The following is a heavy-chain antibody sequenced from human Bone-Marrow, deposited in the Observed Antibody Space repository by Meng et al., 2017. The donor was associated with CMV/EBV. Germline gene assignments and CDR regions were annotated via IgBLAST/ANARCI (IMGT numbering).Heavy chain of an antibody. J-gene: IGHJ4*02. CDR1: GFTFSSFN. CDR2: ISARSSYI. D-gene: IGHD5-18*01. CDR3: ARGDTVVFTKGLSAIDY. Sequence: GESLKISCAASGFTFSSFNMNWVRQAPGKGLEWVSSISARSSYIYYADSVKGRVTISRDNPKDCLYLQMNSLRVEDTATYFCARGDTVVFTKGLSAIDYWGQGTLVTVSS. V-gene: IGHV3-21*01.